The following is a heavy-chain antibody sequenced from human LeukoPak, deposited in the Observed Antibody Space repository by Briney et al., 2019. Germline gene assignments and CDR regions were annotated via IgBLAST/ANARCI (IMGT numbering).Heavy chain of an antibody. V-gene: IGHV1-18*01. D-gene: IGHD3-9*01. CDR1: GYTFTTYG. Sequence: WASVKVSCKASGYTFTTYGISWVRQAPGLGLEWLGRISVYNGNTDYAQKLQGRVTMTTDTSTSTAYMELRSLRSDDTAVYYCARMILLLGDVLTVPPRGFDYWGQGTLVTVSS. J-gene: IGHJ4*02. CDR2: ISVYNGNT. CDR3: ARMILLLGDVLTVPPRGFDY.